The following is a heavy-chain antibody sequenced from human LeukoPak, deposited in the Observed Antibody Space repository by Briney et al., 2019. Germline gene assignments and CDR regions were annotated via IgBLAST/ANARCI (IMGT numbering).Heavy chain of an antibody. Sequence: PGGSLRLSCEVSGFTFSSYWMNWVRQAPGKGLEWVANIKQDGSDKYYVDSVKGRFTISRDNAKNSLYLQMNSLRAEDTAVYYCAREIPYYYDSSGYGRYYFDYWGQGTLVTVSS. CDR1: GFTFSSYW. CDR2: IKQDGSDK. V-gene: IGHV3-7*01. J-gene: IGHJ4*02. CDR3: AREIPYYYDSSGYGRYYFDY. D-gene: IGHD3-22*01.